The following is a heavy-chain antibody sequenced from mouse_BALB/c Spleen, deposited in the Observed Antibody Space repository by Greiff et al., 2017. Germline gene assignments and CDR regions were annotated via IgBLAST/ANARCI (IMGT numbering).Heavy chain of an antibody. Sequence: EVHLVESGGGLVKPGGSLKLSCAASGFTFSDYYMYWVRQTPEKRLEWVATISDGGSYTYYPDSVKGRFTISRDNAKNNLYLQMSSLKSEDTAMYYCARVPEGYAMDYWGQGTSVTVSS. CDR3: ARVPEGYAMDY. CDR1: GFTFSDYY. J-gene: IGHJ4*01. CDR2: ISDGGSYT. V-gene: IGHV5-4*02.